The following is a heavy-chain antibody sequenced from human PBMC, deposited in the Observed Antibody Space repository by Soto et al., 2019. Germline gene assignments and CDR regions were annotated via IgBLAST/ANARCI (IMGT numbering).Heavy chain of an antibody. Sequence: SETLSLTCAVYGGSFSGYYWSWIRQPPGKGLEWIGEINNSGSTNYNPSLKSRVTISVDTSKNKLSLKLSSVTAADTAVYYCARGFYRITMVRDKAYYFDYWGQGTLVTVSS. D-gene: IGHD3-10*01. CDR1: GGSFSGYY. J-gene: IGHJ4*02. V-gene: IGHV4-34*01. CDR3: ARGFYRITMVRDKAYYFDY. CDR2: INNSGST.